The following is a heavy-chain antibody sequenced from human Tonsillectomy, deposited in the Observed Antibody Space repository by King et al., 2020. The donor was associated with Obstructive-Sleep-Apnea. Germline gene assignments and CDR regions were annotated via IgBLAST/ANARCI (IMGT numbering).Heavy chain of an antibody. CDR3: AKDPSDYYYGMDV. V-gene: IGHV3-9*01. CDR2: ISWNSGSI. CDR1: GFIFDEYA. D-gene: IGHD3-10*01. J-gene: IGHJ6*02. Sequence: VQLVESGGGLVHPGRSLRLSCAASGFIFDEYAMHWVRQAPGKGLEWVSGISWNSGSIGYADSVRGRFTISRDNAKNSLYLQMNSLRPEDTALYYCAKDPSDYYYGMDVWGQGTTVTVSS.